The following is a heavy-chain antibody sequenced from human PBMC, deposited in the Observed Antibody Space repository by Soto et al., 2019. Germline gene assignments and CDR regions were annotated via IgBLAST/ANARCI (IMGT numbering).Heavy chain of an antibody. V-gene: IGHV3-30-3*01. J-gene: IGHJ2*01. CDR1: GFTFSSYA. CDR3: ARPLWRDDYNWGYFDL. CDR2: ISYDGSNK. Sequence: QVQLVESGGGVVQPGRSLRLSCAASGFTFSSYAMHWVRQAPGKGLEWVAVISYDGSNKYYADSVKGRFTISRDNSKNTRYLQMSSRRAEDTAVYYCARPLWRDDYNWGYFDLWGRGTLVTVSS. D-gene: IGHD4-4*01.